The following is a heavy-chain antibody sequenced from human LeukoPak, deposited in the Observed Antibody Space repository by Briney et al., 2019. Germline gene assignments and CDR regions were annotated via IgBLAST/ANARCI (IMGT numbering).Heavy chain of an antibody. CDR1: GYTFTGYY. D-gene: IGHD2-15*01. V-gene: IGHV1-2*02. J-gene: IGHJ4*02. Sequence: GASVKVSCKASGYTFTGYYMHWVRQAPGQGLEWMGWVNPNSGGTNYAQKFQGRVTMTRDTSISTAYMELSRLRSDDTAVYYCARETLGYCSGGSCYSGLYYWGQGTLVTVSS. CDR2: VNPNSGGT. CDR3: ARETLGYCSGGSCYSGLYY.